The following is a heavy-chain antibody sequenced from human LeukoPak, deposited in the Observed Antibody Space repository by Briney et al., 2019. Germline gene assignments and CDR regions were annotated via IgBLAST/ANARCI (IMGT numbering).Heavy chain of an antibody. Sequence: AGGSLRLSCAASGFTFSSYWMHWVRQAPGKGLVWVSRINSDGSSTSYADSVKGRFTISRDNAKNTPHLQMNSLRAEDTAVYYCARGPPGYCSSTSCYRFDPWGQGTLVTVSS. CDR1: GFTFSSYW. CDR3: ARGPPGYCSSTSCYRFDP. D-gene: IGHD2-2*01. V-gene: IGHV3-74*01. J-gene: IGHJ5*02. CDR2: INSDGSST.